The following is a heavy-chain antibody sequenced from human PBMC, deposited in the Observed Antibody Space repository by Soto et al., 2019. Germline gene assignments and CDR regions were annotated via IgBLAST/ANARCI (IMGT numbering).Heavy chain of an antibody. V-gene: IGHV4-4*07. CDR3: ARALADYYYYMEG. J-gene: IGHJ6*02. D-gene: IGHD6-19*01. CDR1: GVSVSSDY. Sequence: SETLSLTCSVSGVSVSSDYWNWVRQPAGKGLEWIGRIHPSGKTNYNPSLESRISMSVDTSKNQFSLILNSVTAADTAVYFCARALADYYYYMEGWGHGTTGTVSS. CDR2: IHPSGKT.